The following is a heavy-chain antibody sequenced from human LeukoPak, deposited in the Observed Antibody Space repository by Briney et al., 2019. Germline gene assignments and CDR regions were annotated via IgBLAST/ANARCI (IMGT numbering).Heavy chain of an antibody. Sequence: KSSETLSLTCTVSGGLISRIEYYWGWVRQPAGKGLEWIGRIHTSGSTNYNPSLKSRVTMSVDTSKNQFSLKLNSVTAADTAVYFCAREGSGYSTNFDYWGQGTLVTVSS. CDR1: GGLISRIEYY. V-gene: IGHV4-4*07. D-gene: IGHD3-3*01. CDR3: AREGSGYSTNFDY. CDR2: IHTSGST. J-gene: IGHJ4*02.